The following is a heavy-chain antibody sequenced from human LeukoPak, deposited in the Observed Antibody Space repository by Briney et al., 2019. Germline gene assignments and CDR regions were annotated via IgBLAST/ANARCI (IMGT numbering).Heavy chain of an antibody. D-gene: IGHD3-16*01. Sequence: ASVKVSCKASGGTFSSYAISWVRQAPGQGLEWMGEIIPIFGTANYAQKFQGRVTITADESTSTAYMELSSLRSEDTAVYYCARGGVGEPRMGDAFDIWGQGTMVTVSS. J-gene: IGHJ3*02. CDR1: GGTFSSYA. V-gene: IGHV1-69*13. CDR3: ARGGVGEPRMGDAFDI. CDR2: IIPIFGTA.